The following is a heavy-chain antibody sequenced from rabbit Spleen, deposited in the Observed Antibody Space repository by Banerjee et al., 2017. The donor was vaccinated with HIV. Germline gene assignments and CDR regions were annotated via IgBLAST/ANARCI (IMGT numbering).Heavy chain of an antibody. CDR3: ARDGAGGSYFAL. CDR2: IDPVFGIT. CDR1: GFDFSNYG. Sequence: QEQLEESGGGLVQPGGSLKLSCKASGFDFSNYGVSWVRQAPGKGLEWIGYIDPVFGITYYASWVNGRFSISRENAQNTVFLQMTSLTAADTATYFCARDGAGGSYFALWGPGTLVTVS. J-gene: IGHJ4*01. V-gene: IGHV1S47*01. D-gene: IGHD8-1*01.